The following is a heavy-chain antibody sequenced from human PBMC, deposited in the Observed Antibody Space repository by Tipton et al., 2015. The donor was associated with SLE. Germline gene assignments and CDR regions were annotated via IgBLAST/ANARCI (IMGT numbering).Heavy chain of an antibody. Sequence: RSLRLSCAASGFTFSSYAMHWVRQAPGKGLEWAAVISYDGSNKYYADSVKGRFTISRDNSKNTLYLQMNSLRAEDTAVYYCAREATYYYDSSSRAYFDYWGQGTLVTVSS. J-gene: IGHJ4*02. CDR3: AREATYYYDSSSRAYFDY. D-gene: IGHD3-22*01. V-gene: IGHV3-30*04. CDR1: GFTFSSYA. CDR2: ISYDGSNK.